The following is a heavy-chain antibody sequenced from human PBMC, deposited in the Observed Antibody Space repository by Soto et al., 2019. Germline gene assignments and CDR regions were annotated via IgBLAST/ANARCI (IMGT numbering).Heavy chain of an antibody. D-gene: IGHD4-17*01. V-gene: IGHV3-73*02. CDR3: TPTVTLRGFDY. CDR2: IRTKANDYAT. CDR1: GFTFSGSA. Sequence: EVQLVESGGGLVQPGGSLKLSCAASGFTFSGSAMHWVRQASGKGLEWVCRIRTKANDYATVYSASVRGRFTISRDDSKNTAYLQMSSLRPEDTALYYCTPTVTLRGFDYWGQGTLVTVAS. J-gene: IGHJ4*02.